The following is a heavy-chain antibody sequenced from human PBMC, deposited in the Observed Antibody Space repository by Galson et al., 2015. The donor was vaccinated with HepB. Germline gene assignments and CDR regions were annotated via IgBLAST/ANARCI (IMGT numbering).Heavy chain of an antibody. D-gene: IGHD1-26*01. J-gene: IGHJ4*02. CDR2: INTNTGNP. Sequence: SVKVSCKASGYTFTSYAMNWVRQAPGQGLEWMGWINTNTGNPTYAQGFTGRFVFSLDTSVSTAYLQISSLKAEDTAVYYCAREDMGGSYCLYWVTDYWGQGTLVTVSS. CDR1: GYTFTSYA. V-gene: IGHV7-4-1*02. CDR3: AREDMGGSYCLYWVTDY.